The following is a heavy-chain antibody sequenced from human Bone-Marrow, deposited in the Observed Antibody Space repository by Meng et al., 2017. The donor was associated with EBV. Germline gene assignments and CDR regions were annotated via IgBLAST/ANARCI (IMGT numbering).Heavy chain of an antibody. J-gene: IGHJ4*02. CDR1: GYNFSGYY. Sequence: QVELVKSGGEGKKPGALVQVSCKASGYNFSGYYMHGVRQAPGQGLEWMGRINPNSGGTNYAQKFQGRVTMSRDTSISTAYMELSRLRSDDTALYYCARDLTNDYFDYWGQGTLVTVSS. CDR3: ARDLTNDYFDY. D-gene: IGHD3-3*01. CDR2: INPNSGGT. V-gene: IGHV1-2*06.